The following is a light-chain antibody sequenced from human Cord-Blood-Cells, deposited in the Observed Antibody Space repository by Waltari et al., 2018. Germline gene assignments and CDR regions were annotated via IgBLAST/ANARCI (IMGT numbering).Light chain of an antibody. Sequence: SYELTQPPSVSVSPGQTASITCSGDKLGDKYACWYQQKPGQSPVLVIYQDSKRPSGIPARFSGCNSGSTATLTISGTQAMEEADYYCQAWDSSTGGKVVFGGGTKLTVL. CDR3: QAWDSSTGGKVV. J-gene: IGLJ2*01. V-gene: IGLV3-1*01. CDR2: QDS. CDR1: KLGDKY.